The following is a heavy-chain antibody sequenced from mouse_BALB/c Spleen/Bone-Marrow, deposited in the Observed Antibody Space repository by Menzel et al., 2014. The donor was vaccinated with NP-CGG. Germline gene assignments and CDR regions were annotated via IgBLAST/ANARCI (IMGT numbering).Heavy chain of an antibody. CDR2: IWAGGST. CDR3: ARDYYGSLYAMDY. CDR1: GFSLTSYG. J-gene: IGHJ4*01. V-gene: IGHV2-9*02. D-gene: IGHD1-1*01. Sequence: VQLQQSGPGLVSPSQSLSITCTVSGFSLTSYGVHWVRQPPGKGLEWLGVIWAGGSTNYNSALMSRLSISKDNSKNQVFIKMNSLQTDDTAMCYCARDYYGSLYAMDYWGQGTSVTVSS.